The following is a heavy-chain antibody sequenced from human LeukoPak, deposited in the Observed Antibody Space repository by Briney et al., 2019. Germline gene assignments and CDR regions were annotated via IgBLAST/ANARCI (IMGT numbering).Heavy chain of an antibody. D-gene: IGHD3-10*01. CDR1: GGSITSTSYF. CDR3: TRESITEYYFDY. CDR2: IYYSGNT. V-gene: IGHV4-39*07. J-gene: IGHJ4*02. Sequence: SETLSLTCTVSGGSITSTSYFWGWVRQPPGKGLEWIASIYYSGNTYYDPSLKSRVTMSVDTSKNQFSLKLNSVTAADTAVYYCTRESITEYYFDYWGQGTLVTVSS.